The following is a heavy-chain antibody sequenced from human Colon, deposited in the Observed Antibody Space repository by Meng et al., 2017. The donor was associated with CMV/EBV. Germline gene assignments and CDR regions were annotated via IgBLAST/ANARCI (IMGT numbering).Heavy chain of an antibody. CDR3: TRFLDIGDLRSLDV. J-gene: IGHJ6*02. D-gene: IGHD4-17*01. V-gene: IGHV3-73*01. CDR1: GFTFSGSA. Sequence: GESLKISCAVSGFTFSGSAVHWVRQASGKGLEWVGRIRSKANNYATAYAESVTGRFTVSGDESKNTAYLQMNSLKTEDTAVYYCTRFLDIGDLRSLDVWGQGTTVTVSS. CDR2: IRSKANNYAT.